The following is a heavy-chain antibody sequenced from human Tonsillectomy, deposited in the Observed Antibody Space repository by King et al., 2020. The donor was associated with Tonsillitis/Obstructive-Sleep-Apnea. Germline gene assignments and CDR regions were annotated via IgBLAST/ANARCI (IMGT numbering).Heavy chain of an antibody. CDR2: IYHSGST. CDR1: GGSISSGGYS. V-gene: IGHV4-30-2*01. J-gene: IGHJ3*02. Sequence: QLQESGSGLVKPSQTLSLTCAVSGGSISSGGYSWSWIRQPPGKGLEWIGYIYHSGSTYYNPSLKSRVTISVDRSKNQFSLKLSSVTAADTAVYYCARVGIYCSSAGCYFNAFDIWRQGTMVTVSS. CDR3: ARVGIYCSSAGCYFNAFDI. D-gene: IGHD2-2*01.